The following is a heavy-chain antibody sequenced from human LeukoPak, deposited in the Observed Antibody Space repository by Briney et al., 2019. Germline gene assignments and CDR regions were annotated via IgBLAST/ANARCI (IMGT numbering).Heavy chain of an antibody. D-gene: IGHD4-17*01. CDR1: GGSISSGGYY. CDR2: IYHSGST. V-gene: IGHV4-30-2*01. J-gene: IGHJ5*02. Sequence: SETLSLTCTVSGGSISSGGYYWSWIRQPPGKGLEWIGYIYHSGSTYYNPSLKSRVTISVDRSKNQFSLKLSSVTAADTAVYYCARDGTTVPSLDPWGQGTLVTVSS. CDR3: ARDGTTVPSLDP.